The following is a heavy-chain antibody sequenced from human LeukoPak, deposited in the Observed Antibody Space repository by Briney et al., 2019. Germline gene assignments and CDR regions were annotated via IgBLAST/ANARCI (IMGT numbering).Heavy chain of an antibody. CDR3: ARIVPYEYGYIDH. V-gene: IGHV4-59*01. Sequence: PSETLSLTCTVSSGSFSSYYWSWIRQPPGKGLEWIGYVYYSGNTNYNPSLKSRVTISVDTSKNQFSLKLSSVTAADTAVYYCARIVPYEYGYIDHWGQGTQVTVSS. J-gene: IGHJ4*02. D-gene: IGHD3-10*01. CDR1: SGSFSSYY. CDR2: VYYSGNT.